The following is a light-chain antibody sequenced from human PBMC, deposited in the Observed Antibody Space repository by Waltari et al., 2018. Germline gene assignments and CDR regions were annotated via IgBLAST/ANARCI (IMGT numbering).Light chain of an antibody. CDR1: QSVTSNY. J-gene: IGKJ5*01. CDR3: QQYGSSST. CDR2: GAS. V-gene: IGKV3-20*01. Sequence: EIVLTQSPGTLSLSPGERATLSCRASQSVTSNYLVWYQQKPGQAPRLLIYGASSRATGIPDRCSGSASRTDFTLTISRLDPEDFAVYYCQQYGSSSTFGQGTRLEIK.